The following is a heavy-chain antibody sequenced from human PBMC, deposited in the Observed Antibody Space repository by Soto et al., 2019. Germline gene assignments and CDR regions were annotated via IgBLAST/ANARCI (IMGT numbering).Heavy chain of an antibody. CDR1: GFTFSSYA. Sequence: GGSLRLSCAASGFTFSSYAMHWVRQAPGKGLEWVAVISYDGSNKYYADSVKGRFTISRDTSKNTLYLQMNSLRAEDTAVYYCARVGELIAVAGRGSFDYWGQGTLVTVSS. CDR3: ARVGELIAVAGRGSFDY. V-gene: IGHV3-30-3*01. D-gene: IGHD6-19*01. CDR2: ISYDGSNK. J-gene: IGHJ4*02.